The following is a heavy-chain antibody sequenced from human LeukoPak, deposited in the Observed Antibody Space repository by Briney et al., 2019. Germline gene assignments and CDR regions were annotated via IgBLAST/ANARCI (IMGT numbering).Heavy chain of an antibody. D-gene: IGHD5-18*01. J-gene: IGHJ4*02. CDR2: ISAYNGNT. Sequence: ASVKVSCKASGYTFTSYGIRWVRQAPGQGLEWMGWISAYNGNTNYAQKLQGRVTMTTDTSTSTAYMELRSLRSDDTAVYYYARVDLMRGTAMVNFDYWGQGTLVTVSS. V-gene: IGHV1-18*01. CDR3: ARVDLMRGTAMVNFDY. CDR1: GYTFTSYG.